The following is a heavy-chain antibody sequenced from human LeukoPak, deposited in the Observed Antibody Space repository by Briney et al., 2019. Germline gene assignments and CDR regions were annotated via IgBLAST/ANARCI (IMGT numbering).Heavy chain of an antibody. Sequence: ASVKVSCKASVNTLTEYAINWVRQAPGQGLEWMGWINTNTGYPTYAPGFTGRFVFSLDTSVGAAYLQISSLKVEDTALYYCARAKDGYDYLHSWGQGTLVTVSS. D-gene: IGHD5-12*01. V-gene: IGHV7-4-1*02. CDR3: ARAKDGYDYLHS. J-gene: IGHJ5*02. CDR1: VNTLTEYA. CDR2: INTNTGYP.